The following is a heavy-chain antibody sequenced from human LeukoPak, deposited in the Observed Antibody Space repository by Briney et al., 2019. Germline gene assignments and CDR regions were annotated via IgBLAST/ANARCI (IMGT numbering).Heavy chain of an antibody. CDR3: ARDRWELLSYFDY. V-gene: IGHV3-30-3*01. Sequence: GGSLRLSCAASGFTFNSYAMHWVRQAPGKGLEWVAVISYDGSNKYYADSVKGRFTISRDNSKNTLYLQMNSLRAEDTAVYYCARDRWELLSYFDYWGQGTLVTVSS. D-gene: IGHD1-26*01. J-gene: IGHJ4*02. CDR1: GFTFNSYA. CDR2: ISYDGSNK.